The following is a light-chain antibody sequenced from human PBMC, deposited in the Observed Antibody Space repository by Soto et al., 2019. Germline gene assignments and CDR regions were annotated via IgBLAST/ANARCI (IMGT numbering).Light chain of an antibody. V-gene: IGLV1-44*01. J-gene: IGLJ2*01. CDR1: SSNIGSNT. CDR2: SNN. Sequence: QAVVTQPPSASGTPGQRVTIFCSGSSSNIGSNTVNWYQQLPGTAPKLLMYSNNERPSGVPDRFSGSKSGTSASLAISGLQSEEEADYYCAAWDDSLNGVVFGGGTKLTVL. CDR3: AAWDDSLNGVV.